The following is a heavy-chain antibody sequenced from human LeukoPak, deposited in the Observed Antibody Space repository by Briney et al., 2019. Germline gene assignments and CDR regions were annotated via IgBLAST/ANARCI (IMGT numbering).Heavy chain of an antibody. CDR2: ISAYNGNT. V-gene: IGHV1-18*01. Sequence: GASVKVSSKASGYTFTSYGISWVRQAPGQGLEWMGWISAYNGNTNYAQKLQGRVTMTTDTSTSTAFMELRSLRSDDTAVYYCVAIVGATYYDFWSGYYLFDYWGQGTLVTVSS. D-gene: IGHD3-3*01. J-gene: IGHJ4*02. CDR3: VAIVGATYYDFWSGYYLFDY. CDR1: GYTFTSYG.